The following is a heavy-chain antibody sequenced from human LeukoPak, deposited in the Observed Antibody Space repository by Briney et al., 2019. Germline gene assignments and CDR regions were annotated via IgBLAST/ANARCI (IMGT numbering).Heavy chain of an antibody. Sequence: GASVEVSCKASGYTFTGYYMHWVRQAPGQGLEWMGCINPNSGGTNYAQKLQGRVTMTRDTSISTAYMELSRLRSDDTAVYYCARVVGSGIQFYFDYWGQGTLVTVSS. CDR3: ARVVGSGIQFYFDY. CDR2: INPNSGGT. J-gene: IGHJ4*02. V-gene: IGHV1-2*02. D-gene: IGHD1-26*01. CDR1: GYTFTGYY.